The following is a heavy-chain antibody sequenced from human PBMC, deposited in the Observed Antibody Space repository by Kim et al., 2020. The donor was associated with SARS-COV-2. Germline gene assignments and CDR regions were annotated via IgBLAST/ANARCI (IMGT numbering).Heavy chain of an antibody. V-gene: IGHV3-23*01. CDR3: ARFDVDNGYYQYYFDL. D-gene: IGHD3-22*01. CDR1: GFTFTNYA. Sequence: GGSLRLSCAASGFTFTNYALSWVRQAPGKGLEWVSAISGSGRTTYSADSVKGRFAISRDDSKNTVYLQMNSLRVEDTAIYYYARFDVDNGYYQYYFDLWGQGTLLTVS. J-gene: IGHJ4*01. CDR2: ISGSGRTT.